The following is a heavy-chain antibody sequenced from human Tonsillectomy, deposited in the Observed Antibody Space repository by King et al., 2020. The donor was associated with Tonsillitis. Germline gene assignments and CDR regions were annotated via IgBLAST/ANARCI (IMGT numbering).Heavy chain of an antibody. CDR3: ARDCGGACYSYWYFDL. Sequence: QLQESGPGLVKPSETLSLTCTVSGGSISNYYWSWIRQPPGKGLEWIGYITDSGSSGSTKYNPSLRSRVIMSVDTAKHQVSLNLSSASAADTAVYYCARDCGGACYSYWYFDLWGRGTLVTVSS. D-gene: IGHD2-21*02. CDR1: GGSISNYY. CDR2: ITDSGSSGST. J-gene: IGHJ2*01. V-gene: IGHV4-59*01.